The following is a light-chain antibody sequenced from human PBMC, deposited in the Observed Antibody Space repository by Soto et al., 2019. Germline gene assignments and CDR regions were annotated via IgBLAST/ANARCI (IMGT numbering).Light chain of an antibody. CDR1: QRISKW. J-gene: IGKJ2*01. Sequence: DIQMTQSPSSLSASVGDRVNITCRASQRISKWMAWYQQKPGKDPKLLIYKASSLESGVPSRFSGSGSGTEFILTINGLQTDDFATYYCQQYNDFPDTFGQGTKIEIK. CDR2: KAS. CDR3: QQYNDFPDT. V-gene: IGKV1-5*03.